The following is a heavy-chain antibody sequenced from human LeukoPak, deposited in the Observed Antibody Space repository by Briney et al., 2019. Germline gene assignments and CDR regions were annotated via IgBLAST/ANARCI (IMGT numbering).Heavy chain of an antibody. D-gene: IGHD3-22*01. J-gene: IGHJ3*02. CDR2: ISGSGGST. Sequence: GGSLRLSCAASGFTFSSCAMSWVRQAPGKGLEWVSTISGSGGSTYYADSVKGRFTISRDNSKNTLYLQMNSLRAEDTAVYYCAKYLDSSGYGYDAFDIWGQGTMVTVSS. CDR1: GFTFSSCA. CDR3: AKYLDSSGYGYDAFDI. V-gene: IGHV3-23*01.